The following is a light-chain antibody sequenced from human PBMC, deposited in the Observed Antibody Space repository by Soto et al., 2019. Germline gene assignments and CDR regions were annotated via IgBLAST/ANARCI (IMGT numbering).Light chain of an antibody. CDR1: SSDVGSYNL. CDR2: DGS. J-gene: IGLJ2*01. CDR3: CSFAGGATVV. Sequence: QSALTQTASVSGSPGQSITISCTGISSDVGSYNLVSWYQHHPGKGPKLMIYDGSNRPSGVSNRFSGSKSGSTASLTISGLQAEDEADYYCCSFAGGATVVFGGGTKLTVL. V-gene: IGLV2-23*01.